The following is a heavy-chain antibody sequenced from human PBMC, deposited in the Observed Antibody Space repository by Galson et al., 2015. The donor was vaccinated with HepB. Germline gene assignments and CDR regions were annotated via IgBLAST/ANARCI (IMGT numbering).Heavy chain of an antibody. CDR3: AREFGDYAETTGLDY. D-gene: IGHD3-10*01. J-gene: IGHJ4*02. Sequence: SVKVSCKASGGTFSSYAISWVRQAPGQGLEWMGGIIPIFGTANYAQKFQGRVTITADESTSTAYMELSSLRSEDTAVYYCAREFGDYAETTGLDYWGQGTLVTVSS. CDR2: IIPIFGTA. V-gene: IGHV1-69*13. CDR1: GGTFSSYA.